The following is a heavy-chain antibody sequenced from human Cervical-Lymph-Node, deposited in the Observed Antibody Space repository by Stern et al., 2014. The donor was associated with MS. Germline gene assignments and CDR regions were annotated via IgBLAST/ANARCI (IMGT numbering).Heavy chain of an antibody. V-gene: IGHV4-39*01. CDR2: VYYTGST. CDR3: VRPDIMGTIWN. CDR1: GGSITSSSYY. Sequence: QVQLVQSGPGLVKPSETLSLTCTVSGGSITSSSYYWGWIRQPPGRGLEYIGTVYYTGSTFYDPSLKSRVTISVDTSTNQVALKLPSVTAADTAVYYCVRPDIMGTIWNWGQGTLVTVSS. D-gene: IGHD1-26*01. J-gene: IGHJ4*02.